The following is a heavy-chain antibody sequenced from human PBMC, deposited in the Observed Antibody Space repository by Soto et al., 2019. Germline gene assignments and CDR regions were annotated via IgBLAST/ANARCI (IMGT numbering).Heavy chain of an antibody. CDR1: GFTVSSNY. Sequence: EGQLVESGGGLVQPGGSLRLSCAASGFTVSSNYMSWVRQAPGKGLEWVSVIYSGGSTYYADSVKGRFTISRDNSKNTLYLQMNSLRAEDTAVYYCARKPHYGDYVYWGQGTLVTVSS. V-gene: IGHV3-66*01. J-gene: IGHJ4*02. CDR3: ARKPHYGDYVY. CDR2: IYSGGST. D-gene: IGHD4-17*01.